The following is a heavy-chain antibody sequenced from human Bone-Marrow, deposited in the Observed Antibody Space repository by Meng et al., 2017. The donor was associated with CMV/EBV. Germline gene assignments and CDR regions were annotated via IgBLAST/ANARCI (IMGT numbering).Heavy chain of an antibody. CDR1: GYTFSSYW. CDR2: INSDGSST. D-gene: IGHD4-23*01. V-gene: IGHV3-74*01. CDR3: ASSAQRYGGNTFDS. J-gene: IGHJ4*02. Sequence: SCKASGYTFSSYWMHWVRQAPGKGLVWVSRINSDGSSTSYADSVKGRFTISRDNAKNTLYLQMNSLRAEDTAVYYCASSAQRYGGNTFDSWGQGTRVTGSS.